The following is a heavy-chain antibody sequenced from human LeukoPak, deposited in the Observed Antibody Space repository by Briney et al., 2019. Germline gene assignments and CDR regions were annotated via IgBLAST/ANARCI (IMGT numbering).Heavy chain of an antibody. CDR2: ISHSGST. J-gene: IGHJ4*02. CDR3: ARRKRGFDY. D-gene: IGHD3-10*01. CDR1: GGSFSGYY. Sequence: PSETLSLTCAVYGGSFSGYYWSWIRQPPGKGLEWIGEISHSGSTNYNPSLKSRVTISVDTSKNQFSLKLSSVTAADTAVYYCARRKRGFDYWGQGTLVTVSS. V-gene: IGHV4-34*01.